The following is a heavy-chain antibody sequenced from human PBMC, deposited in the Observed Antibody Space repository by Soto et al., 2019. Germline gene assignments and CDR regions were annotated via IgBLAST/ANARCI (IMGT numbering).Heavy chain of an antibody. CDR1: GGTFGNSA. Sequence: QVQLVQSGAEVKKHGSSVNVSCKTSGGTFGNSAVTCVRQAPGQGLEWLGGIVPMFGTANYAQKFQGRVIITADESTITAYMELSSLNTDDTAVYYCARDGDPQSAFWSGPLGGGRFDPWGQGTLVTVSS. CDR2: IVPMFGTA. J-gene: IGHJ5*02. D-gene: IGHD3-3*01. V-gene: IGHV1-69*12. CDR3: ARDGDPQSAFWSGPLGGGRFDP.